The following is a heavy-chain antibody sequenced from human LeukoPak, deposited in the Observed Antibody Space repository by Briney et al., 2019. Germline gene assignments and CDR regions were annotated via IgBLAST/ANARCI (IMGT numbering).Heavy chain of an antibody. CDR3: ASRVLVVPAAIRDY. J-gene: IGHJ4*02. D-gene: IGHD2-2*02. CDR1: GYSISSGYY. Sequence: PSETLSLTCTVSGYSISSGYYWGWIRQPPGKGLEWIGSIYHSGSTSYNPSLKSRVTISVDTSKNQFSLKLSSVTAADTAVYYCASRVLVVPAAIRDYWGQGTLVTVSS. V-gene: IGHV4-38-2*02. CDR2: IYHSGST.